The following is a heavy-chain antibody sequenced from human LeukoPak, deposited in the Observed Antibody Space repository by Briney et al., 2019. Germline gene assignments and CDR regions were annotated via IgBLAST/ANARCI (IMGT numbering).Heavy chain of an antibody. CDR2: LHASEST. CDR1: GAYISNYY. CDR3: VTLSSGAGFDV. V-gene: IGHV4-4*07. J-gene: IGHJ3*01. Sequence: PSEPLSLTCTVSGAYISNYYWTWVRQPAAQGLEWIGRLHASESTVYNPSLKSRVTMSMDTSKDQLSLTLTSVTAADSAIYYCVTLSSGAGFDVWGQGTVVTVSS. D-gene: IGHD3-22*01.